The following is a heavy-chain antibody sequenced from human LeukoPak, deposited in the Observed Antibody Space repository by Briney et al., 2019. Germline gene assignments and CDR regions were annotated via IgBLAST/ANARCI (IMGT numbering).Heavy chain of an antibody. CDR2: IYPSGGST. V-gene: IGHV1-46*01. J-gene: IGHJ4*02. CDR3: ARGSPPRRNYDSRGYYSYYFDY. D-gene: IGHD3-22*01. Sequence: ASVSVSCEASVYTFTSYYMRWVPQAPGQGLEWMGIIYPSGGSTSYAQKSRGRVTMTTDKSTSTIYLAVRSRRSRETAVYHCARGSPPRRNYDSRGYYSYYFDYWGQGTLVTVSS. CDR1: VYTFTSYY.